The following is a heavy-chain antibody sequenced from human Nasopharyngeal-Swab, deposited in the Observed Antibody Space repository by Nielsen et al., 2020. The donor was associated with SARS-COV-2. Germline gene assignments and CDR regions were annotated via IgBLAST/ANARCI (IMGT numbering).Heavy chain of an antibody. V-gene: IGHV1-2*06. J-gene: IGHJ4*01. CDR2: INPNSGDT. Sequence: ASVKVSCKTSGYTFSDYFLHWVRQAPGQGLEWMGRINPNSGDTKYAEIFRDRVTVTRDTSITTVYMELSSLRSDETAVYYCVRDVGDVPGITGSGPPGGFWGQGTLVTVSS. D-gene: IGHD3-10*01. CDR3: VRDVGDVPGITGSGPPGGF. CDR1: GYTFSDYF.